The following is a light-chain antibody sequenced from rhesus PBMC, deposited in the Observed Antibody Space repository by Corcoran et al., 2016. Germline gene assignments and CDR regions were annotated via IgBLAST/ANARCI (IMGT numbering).Light chain of an antibody. CDR2: DVS. CDR1: NNDIGTYNA. J-gene: IGLJ1*01. V-gene: IGLV2S9*01. Sequence: QSALTQPPSVSKSLGQSVTISCSGTNNDIGTYNAVSWYQQHSGTAPKLLIYDVSKRPSGASDRFSGSRSGNTASLTISRLQAEDEAAYYCCAYRPGSIVIFGSGTRVTVL. CDR3: CAYRPGSIVI.